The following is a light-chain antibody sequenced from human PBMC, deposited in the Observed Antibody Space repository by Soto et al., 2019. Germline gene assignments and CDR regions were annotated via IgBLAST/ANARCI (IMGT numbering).Light chain of an antibody. CDR1: QSISSW. CDR3: QQYNSYPWT. CDR2: KAT. J-gene: IGKJ1*01. V-gene: IGKV1-5*03. Sequence: DIQMTQSPSTLSASVGDRVTITCRASQSISSWLAWYQQKPGKAPKVVIYKATSLESGVTSRFSGSASRTQFTLTISSLQPDDFATYYCQQYNSYPWTFGQGTKVDFK.